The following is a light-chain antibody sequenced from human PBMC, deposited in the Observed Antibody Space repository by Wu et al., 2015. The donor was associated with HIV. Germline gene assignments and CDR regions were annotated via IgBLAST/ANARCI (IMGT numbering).Light chain of an antibody. CDR2: ATS. CDR1: QHVRSS. J-gene: IGKJ4*01. Sequence: AIRLTQSPSSLSASTGDTVNITCQASQHVRSSLAWYRQKPGKVPELLIYATSNLHRGVPSRFSGSGSGTTFTLTINCLHSEDLATFYCQQYDTFPLTFGGGPRWTSN. V-gene: IGKV1-8*01. CDR3: QQYDTFPLT.